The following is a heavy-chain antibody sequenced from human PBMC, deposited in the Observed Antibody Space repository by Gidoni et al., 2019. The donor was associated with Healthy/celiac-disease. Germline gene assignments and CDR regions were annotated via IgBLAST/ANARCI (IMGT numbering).Heavy chain of an antibody. Sequence: QVQLQQWGAGLLKPSETLSLTCAVSGGSFSGYYCSWIRQPPGKGLEWLGEINHSGSTNYNPSLKSRVTISVDTSKNQFSLKLSSVTAADTAVYYCARGVTRFSNSWFSPATRFDPWGQGTLVTVSS. CDR1: GGSFSGYY. D-gene: IGHD6-13*01. CDR2: INHSGST. V-gene: IGHV4-34*01. CDR3: ARGVTRFSNSWFSPATRFDP. J-gene: IGHJ5*02.